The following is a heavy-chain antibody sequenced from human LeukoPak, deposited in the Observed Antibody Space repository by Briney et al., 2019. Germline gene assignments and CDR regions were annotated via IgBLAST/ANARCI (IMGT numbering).Heavy chain of an antibody. J-gene: IGHJ5*02. CDR3: ARVARNYGSGSYSSPFDP. CDR2: IYYSGST. CDR1: GDSVDSGAYY. Sequence: SQTLSLTCTVSGDSVDSGAYYWSWIRQPPGKGLEWIGYIYYSGSTNYNPSLKSRVTISVDTSKNQFSLKLSSVIAADTAVYYCARVARNYGSGSYSSPFDPWGQGTLVTVSS. D-gene: IGHD3-10*01. V-gene: IGHV4-61*08.